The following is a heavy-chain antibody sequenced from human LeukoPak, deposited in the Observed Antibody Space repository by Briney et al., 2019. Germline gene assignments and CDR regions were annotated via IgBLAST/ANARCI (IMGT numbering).Heavy chain of an antibody. V-gene: IGHV1-46*01. J-gene: IGHJ4*02. CDR3: ASPGRYCSGGSCYAFDY. CDR2: INPSGGST. Sequence: ASVKVSCKASGYTFTSYYMHWVRQAPGQGLEWMGIINPSGGSTNYAQKFQGRVTMTRDMSTSTVYMELSSLRSEDTAVYYCASPGRYCSGGSCYAFDYWGQGTLVTVSS. CDR1: GYTFTSYY. D-gene: IGHD2-15*01.